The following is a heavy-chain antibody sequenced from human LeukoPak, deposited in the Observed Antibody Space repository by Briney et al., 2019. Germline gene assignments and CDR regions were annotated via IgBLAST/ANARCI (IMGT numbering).Heavy chain of an antibody. CDR3: ATEPRDCGGDCYSGIDY. CDR2: VDPEDGET. J-gene: IGHJ4*02. CDR1: GYTFTDYY. D-gene: IGHD2-21*01. V-gene: IGHV1-69-2*01. Sequence: ASVKVSCKVSGYTFTDYYMHWVQQAPGKGLEWMGLVDPEDGETIYAEKFQGRVTITADTSTDTAYMELSSLRSEDTAVYYCATEPRDCGGDCYSGIDYWGQGTLVTVSP.